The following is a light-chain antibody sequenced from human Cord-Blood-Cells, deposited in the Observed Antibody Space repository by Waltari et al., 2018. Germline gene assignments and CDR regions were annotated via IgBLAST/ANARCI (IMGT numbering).Light chain of an antibody. CDR1: SLGRYH. CDR3: NSRDSSRSHVV. CDR2: GKN. Sequence: SSELAQDCAVSAALGHTVRLTCHGHSLGRYHASRYQQKPGQAPVLVINGKNNRPSGVPDRFSGSNSGNAASLTITGAQAEDEADYYCNSRDSSRSHVVFGGGTKLTVL. V-gene: IGLV3-19*01. J-gene: IGLJ2*01.